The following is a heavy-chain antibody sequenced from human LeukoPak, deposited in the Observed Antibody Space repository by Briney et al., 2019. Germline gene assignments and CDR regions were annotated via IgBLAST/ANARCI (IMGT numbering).Heavy chain of an antibody. CDR3: ARSYYYYYYMDV. J-gene: IGHJ6*03. V-gene: IGHV4-34*01. Sequence: SETLSLTCAVYGGSFSGYYWSWIRQPPGKGLEWIGEINHSGSTNYNPSLKSRVTISVDTSKNQFSLKLSSVTAADTAVYYCARSYYYYYYMDVWGKGTTVTISS. CDR1: GGSFSGYY. CDR2: INHSGST.